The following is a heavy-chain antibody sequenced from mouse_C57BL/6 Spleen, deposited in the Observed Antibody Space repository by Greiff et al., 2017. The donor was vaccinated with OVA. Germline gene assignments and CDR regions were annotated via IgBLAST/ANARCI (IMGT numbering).Heavy chain of an antibody. Sequence: QVQLQPSGAELARPGASVKLSCKASGYTFTSYGISWVKQRTGQGLEWIGEISPRSGNTYYNEKFKGKATLTADKSSSTAYMELRSLTSEDSAVYFCARDYYGSSYPFAYWGQGTLVTVSA. CDR2: ISPRSGNT. CDR1: GYTFTSYG. V-gene: IGHV1-81*01. J-gene: IGHJ3*01. D-gene: IGHD1-1*01. CDR3: ARDYYGSSYPFAY.